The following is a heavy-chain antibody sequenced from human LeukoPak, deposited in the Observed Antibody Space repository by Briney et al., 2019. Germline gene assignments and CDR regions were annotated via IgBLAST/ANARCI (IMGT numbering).Heavy chain of an antibody. CDR3: ATGEGHCSGGSCYSFDY. CDR1: GFTFSDYY. D-gene: IGHD2-15*01. Sequence: GGSLRLSCAASGFTFSDYYLAWIRQAPGRELEWVSYISTSGTSLYYADSVKGRFTISRDNAKTSLYLQMNSLRVEDTAMYYCATGEGHCSGGSCYSFDYWGQGTLVTVSS. CDR2: ISTSGTSL. V-gene: IGHV3-11*04. J-gene: IGHJ4*02.